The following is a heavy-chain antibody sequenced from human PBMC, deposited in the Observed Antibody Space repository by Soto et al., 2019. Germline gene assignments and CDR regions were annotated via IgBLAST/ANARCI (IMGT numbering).Heavy chain of an antibody. CDR2: INHSGST. CDR3: ARRWSRPGRFDY. J-gene: IGHJ4*02. V-gene: IGHV4-34*01. D-gene: IGHD2-15*01. Sequence: QVQLQQWGAGLLKPSETLSLTCAVYGGSFSGYYWSWIRQPPGKGLEWIGEINHSGSTNYNPSLKSRVTISVDTSKNQFSLKLSSVTAADTAVYYCARRWSRPGRFDYWGQGTLVTVSS. CDR1: GGSFSGYY.